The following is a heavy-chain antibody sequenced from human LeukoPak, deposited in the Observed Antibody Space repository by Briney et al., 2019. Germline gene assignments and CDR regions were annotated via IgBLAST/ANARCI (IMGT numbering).Heavy chain of an antibody. Sequence: SETLSLTCAVSGVSVSSITWWSGIRQHPSKGLEWIGEVYHTGSATYNSSLASRVTISVDKSKNQFSLTLTSVTAADTAVYYCARYGGFYFDSWGPGSLVSVSS. CDR1: GVSVSSITW. CDR2: VYHTGSA. J-gene: IGHJ4*02. D-gene: IGHD2-15*01. CDR3: ARYGGFYFDS. V-gene: IGHV4-4*02.